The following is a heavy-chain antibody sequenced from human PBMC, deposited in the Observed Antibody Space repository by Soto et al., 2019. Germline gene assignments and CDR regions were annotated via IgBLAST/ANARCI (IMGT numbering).Heavy chain of an antibody. CDR2: IRSKAYGGTT. V-gene: IGHV3-49*03. Sequence: GGSLRLSCTASGFTFGDYAMSWFRQAPGKGLEWVGFIRSKAYGGTTEYAASVKGRFTISRDNAKNSLYLQMNSLRAEDTAVYYCARRGRKLGGYYYMDVWGKGTTVTVSS. CDR3: ARRGRKLGGYYYMDV. CDR1: GFTFGDYA. J-gene: IGHJ6*03. D-gene: IGHD3-16*01.